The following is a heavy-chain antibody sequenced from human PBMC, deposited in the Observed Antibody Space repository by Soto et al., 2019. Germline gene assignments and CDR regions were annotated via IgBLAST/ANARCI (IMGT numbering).Heavy chain of an antibody. J-gene: IGHJ4*02. CDR2: IYTTGST. V-gene: IGHV4-4*07. CDR1: GGTISTYF. D-gene: IGHD6-19*01. Sequence: PSETLSLTCTVSGGTISTYFWSWIRQPAGGGLEWVGRIYTTGSTNYNPSLQSRVTISVDTSKNQFSLKLSSVTAADTAVYYCAGELGSSGWPFDLWGQGILVTVSS. CDR3: AGELGSSGWPFDL.